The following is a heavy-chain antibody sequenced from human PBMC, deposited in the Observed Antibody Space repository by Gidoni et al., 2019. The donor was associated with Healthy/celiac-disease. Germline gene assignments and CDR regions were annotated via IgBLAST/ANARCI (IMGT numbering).Heavy chain of an antibody. D-gene: IGHD6-13*01. CDR3: ARRSAAAAGGYYFDY. J-gene: IGHJ4*02. CDR2: IDWDDDK. Sequence: QVTLRESGPALVKPTQTPTLTCTFSGFSLSTSGMCVSWIRQPPGKALEWLARIDWDDDKYYSTSLKTRLTISKDTSKNQVVLTMTNMDPVDTATYYCARRSAAAAGGYYFDYWGQGTLVTVSS. V-gene: IGHV2-70*15. CDR1: GFSLSTSGMC.